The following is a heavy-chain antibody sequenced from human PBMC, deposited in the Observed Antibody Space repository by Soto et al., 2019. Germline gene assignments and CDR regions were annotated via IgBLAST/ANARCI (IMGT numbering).Heavy chain of an antibody. CDR1: GYTFTSHY. CDR3: ARDRKRYDSSGYSNEAYDYYGMDV. V-gene: IGHV1-46*01. Sequence: ASVKDSCKASGYTFTSHYMHWVRQAPGQGLEWMGIINPSGGSTSYAQKFHGRVTMTRDTSTSTVHMELSSLRSEDTAVYYCARDRKRYDSSGYSNEAYDYYGMDVWGQGTTVTVSS. CDR2: INPSGGST. J-gene: IGHJ6*02. D-gene: IGHD3-22*01.